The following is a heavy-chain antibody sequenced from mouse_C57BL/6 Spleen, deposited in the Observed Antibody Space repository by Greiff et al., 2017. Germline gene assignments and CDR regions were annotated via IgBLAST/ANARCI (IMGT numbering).Heavy chain of an antibody. CDR3: AITTVVAYYFDY. CDR1: GYTFTSYW. J-gene: IGHJ2*01. V-gene: IGHV1-52*01. Sequence: QVQLQQPGAELVRPGSSVKLSCKASGYTFTSYWMHWVKQRPIQGLEWIGNIDPSDSETHYNQKFKDKATLTVDKSSSTAYMQLSSLTSEASAVYYCAITTVVAYYFDYWGQGTTLTVSS. CDR2: IDPSDSET. D-gene: IGHD1-1*01.